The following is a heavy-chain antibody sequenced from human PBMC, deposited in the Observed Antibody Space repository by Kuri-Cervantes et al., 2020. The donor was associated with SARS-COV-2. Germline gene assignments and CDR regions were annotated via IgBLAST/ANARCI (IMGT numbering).Heavy chain of an antibody. CDR1: GGTFSSYA. CDR3: ARGYVDKYHDFWMDAYYYGVDV. V-gene: IGHV1-8*02. CDR2: MNPNSGNT. J-gene: IGHJ6*02. Sequence: ASVKVSCKASGGTFSSYAISWVRQAPGQRLEWMGWMNPNSGNTGYAQKFQGRVTMTRDISINTAYMELSSLGSEDTAVYYCARGYVDKYHDFWMDAYYYGVDVWGQGTTVTVSS. D-gene: IGHD3/OR15-3a*01.